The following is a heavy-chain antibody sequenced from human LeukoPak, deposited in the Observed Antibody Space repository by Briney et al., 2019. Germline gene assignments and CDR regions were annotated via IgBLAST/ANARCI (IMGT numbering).Heavy chain of an antibody. V-gene: IGHV1-2*02. CDR1: GYTFTGYY. CDR3: ARGLGGYSYGSDYYYYGMDV. CDR2: INPNSGGT. D-gene: IGHD5-18*01. Sequence: GASVKVSCKASGYTFTGYYMHWVRQAPGQGLEWMGWINPNSGGTNYAQKFQGRVTMTRDTSISTAYMELSRLRSEDTAVYYCARGLGGYSYGSDYYYYGMDVWGQGTTVTVSS. J-gene: IGHJ6*02.